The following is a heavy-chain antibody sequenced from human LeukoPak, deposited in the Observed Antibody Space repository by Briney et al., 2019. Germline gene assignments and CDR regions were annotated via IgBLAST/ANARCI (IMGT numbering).Heavy chain of an antibody. D-gene: IGHD5-18*01. CDR3: ALSDTAMIKGGFDY. V-gene: IGHV4-59*03. J-gene: IGHJ4*02. CDR2: IYYSVIA. Sequence: SETLSLTCTVSGGSLTKYYWSWIRQPPGKGLEWIGYIYYSVIANYNPSLKSRVTISIDTSKNQFSLKLSSVTPADTAVYYCALSDTAMIKGGFDYWGQGTLVTVSS. CDR1: GGSLTKYY.